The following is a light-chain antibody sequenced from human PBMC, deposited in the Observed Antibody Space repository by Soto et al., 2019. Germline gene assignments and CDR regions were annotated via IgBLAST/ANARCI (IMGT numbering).Light chain of an antibody. V-gene: IGKV1-5*01. CDR1: QSISSW. CDR3: QQYDSFSGT. CDR2: DAS. Sequence: DIQMTQSPSTLSGSVGDRVTITCRASQSISSWLAWYQQRPGKAPKLLIYDASSLQSGVPSRFSGSGSGTEFTLTITNLQPDDFATYYCQQYDSFSGTFGQGTKVDIK. J-gene: IGKJ1*01.